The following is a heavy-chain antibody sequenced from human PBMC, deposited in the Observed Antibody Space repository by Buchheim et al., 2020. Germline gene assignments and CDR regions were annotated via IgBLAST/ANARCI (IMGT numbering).Heavy chain of an antibody. D-gene: IGHD6-13*01. J-gene: IGHJ5*01. CDR3: ARGRRNYSRGWFDP. Sequence: QVQLQESGPGLVKPSETLSLTCSVSGDSLNSYYWSWIRQPPGKELEWIGYIFYSGSTYYRPSLRSRPFISVDTSRTQFSLRLRSVTAADTAVYYCARGRRNYSRGWFDPWGQGT. CDR2: IFYSGST. V-gene: IGHV4-59*01. CDR1: GDSLNSYY.